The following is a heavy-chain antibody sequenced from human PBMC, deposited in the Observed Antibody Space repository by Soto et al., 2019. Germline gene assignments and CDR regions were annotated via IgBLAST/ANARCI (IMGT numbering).Heavy chain of an antibody. CDR3: ARDLKRDLRYFDWYPT. CDR1: SGSISSSNW. V-gene: IGHV4-4*02. J-gene: IGHJ5*02. CDR2: IYHSGST. Sequence: SETLSLTCAVSSGSISSSNWWSWVRQPPGRGLEWIGEIYHSGSTNYNPSLKSRVTISVDTSKNQFSLKLSSVTAADTAVYYCARDLKRDLRYFDWYPTWGQGTLVTVSS. D-gene: IGHD3-9*01.